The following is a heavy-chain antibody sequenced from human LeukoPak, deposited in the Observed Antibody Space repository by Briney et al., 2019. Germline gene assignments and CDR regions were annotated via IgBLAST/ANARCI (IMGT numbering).Heavy chain of an antibody. CDR1: GYTFTGYY. Sequence: ASVKVSCKASGYTFTGYYMHWVRQAPGQGLEWMGWINPNSGATNYAQKFQGRVTMTRDTSISTAYMELSRLRSDDTAVYYCARGRRITIFGVVTEYYYGMDVWGQGTTVTVSS. CDR3: ARGRRITIFGVVTEYYYGMDV. J-gene: IGHJ6*02. CDR2: INPNSGAT. D-gene: IGHD3-3*01. V-gene: IGHV1-2*02.